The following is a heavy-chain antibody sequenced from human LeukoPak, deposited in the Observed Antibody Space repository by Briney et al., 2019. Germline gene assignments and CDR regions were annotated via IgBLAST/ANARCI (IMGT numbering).Heavy chain of an antibody. J-gene: IGHJ4*02. Sequence: PSETLSLTCAVFGGSFSGYCWSWIRQPPGKGLEWIGEINHSGSTNYNPSLKSRVTISVDTSKNQFSLKLSSVTAADTAVYFCARVKAVVTPWVFDYWGQGSLVTVSS. CDR2: INHSGST. CDR1: GGSFSGYC. V-gene: IGHV4-34*01. CDR3: ARVKAVVTPWVFDY. D-gene: IGHD4-23*01.